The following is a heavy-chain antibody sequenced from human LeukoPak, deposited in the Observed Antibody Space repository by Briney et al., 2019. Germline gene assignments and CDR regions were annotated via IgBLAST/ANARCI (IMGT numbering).Heavy chain of an antibody. CDR3: ARVQSQFFIVAPGIAFDI. J-gene: IGHJ3*02. V-gene: IGHV1-8*01. Sequence: ASVKVSCKASGYTFTSYDINWVRQATGQGLEWMGWMNPNSGNTGSAQKFQGRVTMTRNTSISTAYMELGSLRSEDTAVYYCARVQSQFFIVAPGIAFDIWGQGSMVTVSS. CDR2: MNPNSGNT. D-gene: IGHD6-13*01. CDR1: GYTFTSYD.